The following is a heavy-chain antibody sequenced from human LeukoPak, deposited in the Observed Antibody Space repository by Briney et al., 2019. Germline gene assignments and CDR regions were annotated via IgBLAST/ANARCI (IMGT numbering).Heavy chain of an antibody. CDR2: ISGGGTT. Sequence: PGGSLRLSCVASGFSFSSYSMNWVRQAPGKGLEWVPVISGGGTTNYADSVKGRFTISRDNSKDTLYLQTNSLRVEDTAVYYCAKGSASTSYSASDIWGQGTKVAVSS. CDR1: GFSFSSYS. CDR3: AKGSASTSYSASDI. J-gene: IGHJ3*02. D-gene: IGHD2-2*01. V-gene: IGHV3-23*01.